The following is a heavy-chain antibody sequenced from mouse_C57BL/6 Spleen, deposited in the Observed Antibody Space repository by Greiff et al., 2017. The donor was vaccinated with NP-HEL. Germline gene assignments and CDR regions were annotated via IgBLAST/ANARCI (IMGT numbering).Heavy chain of an antibody. V-gene: IGHV5-17*01. Sequence: EVKLMESGGGLVKPGGSLKLSCAASGFTFSDYGMHWVRQAPEKGLEWVAYISSGSSTIYYADTVKGRFTISRDNAKNTLFLQMTSLRSEDTAMYYCVAFDSSSYYAMDYWGQGTSVTVSS. CDR2: ISSGSSTI. J-gene: IGHJ4*01. CDR1: GFTFSDYG. D-gene: IGHD1-1*01. CDR3: VAFDSSSYYAMDY.